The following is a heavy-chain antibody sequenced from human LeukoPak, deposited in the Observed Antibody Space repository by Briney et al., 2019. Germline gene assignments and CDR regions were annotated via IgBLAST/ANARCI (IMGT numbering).Heavy chain of an antibody. V-gene: IGHV4-59*02. CDR3: VQVRLAGLFDP. J-gene: IGHJ5*02. CDR2: IHYSGST. Sequence: SETLSLTCTVSGATVSAYYWTWIRQPPGKRLEWLGYIHYSGSTNYNPSLNSRVTMSLDASKNQFSLKLSSVSAADTAVYYCVQVRLAGLFDPWGQGTLVTVSS. CDR1: GATVSAYY. D-gene: IGHD3-3*02.